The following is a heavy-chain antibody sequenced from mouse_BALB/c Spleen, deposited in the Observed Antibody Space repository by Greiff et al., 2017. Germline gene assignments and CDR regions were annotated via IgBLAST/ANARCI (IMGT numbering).Heavy chain of an antibody. J-gene: IGHJ4*01. D-gene: IGHD6-2*01. CDR1: GYTFTDYW. CDR2: IDTSDSYT. Sequence: QVQLKQSGAELVMPGASVKMSCKASGYTFTDYWMHWVKQRPGQGLEWIGAIDTSDSYTSYNQKFKGKATLTVDESSSTAYMQLSSLTSEDSAVYYCARFSGAMDYWGQGTSVTVSS. CDR3: ARFSGAMDY. V-gene: IGHV1-69*01.